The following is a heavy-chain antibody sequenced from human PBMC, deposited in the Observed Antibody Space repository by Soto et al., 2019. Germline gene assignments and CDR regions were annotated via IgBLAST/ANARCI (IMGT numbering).Heavy chain of an antibody. CDR3: ARAFIAARRNPSLWWYFDL. Sequence: QVQLVQSGAEVKKPGSSVKVSCKASGGTFSSYAISWVRQAPGQGLEWMGGIIPIFGTANYAQKFQGRVTISAEEPTSTAYMDLSSLRSEDTAFYYWARAFIAARRNPSLWWYFDLWGRGTLVTVSS. V-gene: IGHV1-69*12. CDR1: GGTFSSYA. D-gene: IGHD6-6*01. CDR2: IIPIFGTA. J-gene: IGHJ2*01.